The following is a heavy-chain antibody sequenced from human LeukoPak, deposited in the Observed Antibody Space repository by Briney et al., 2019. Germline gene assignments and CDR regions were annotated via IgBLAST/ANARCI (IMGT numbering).Heavy chain of an antibody. CDR3: ARDLATFDY. V-gene: IGHV1-2*02. Sequence: ASVKVSCKASGYTFTSYGISWVRQAPGQGLEWMGWINPNSGGTNYAQKFQGRVTMTRDTSISTAYMELSRLRSDDTAVYYCARDLATFDYWGQGTLVTVSS. D-gene: IGHD5-12*01. CDR2: INPNSGGT. J-gene: IGHJ4*02. CDR1: GYTFTSYG.